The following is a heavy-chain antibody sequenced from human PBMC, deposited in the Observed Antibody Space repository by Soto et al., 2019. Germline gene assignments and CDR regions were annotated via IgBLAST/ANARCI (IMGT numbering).Heavy chain of an antibody. J-gene: IGHJ6*02. CDR3: ARGRGMDV. CDR2: MKQDGRET. Sequence: EVQVVESGGGLVQPGGSLRLSCAASGFTFSSYWMTWVRQAPGKGLEWVANMKQDGRETYYVDSVKGRFTISRDNAKNSLYLQMNSLRAEDTAVYFCARGRGMDVWGQGTTVTVSS. CDR1: GFTFSSYW. V-gene: IGHV3-7*01.